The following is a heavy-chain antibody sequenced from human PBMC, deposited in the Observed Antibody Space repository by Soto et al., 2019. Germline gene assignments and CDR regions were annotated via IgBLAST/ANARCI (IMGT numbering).Heavy chain of an antibody. V-gene: IGHV3-48*03. CDR2: ISSSGSTI. D-gene: IGHD1-1*01. CDR1: GFTFRSYE. Sequence: PGGSLRLSCAASGFTFRSYEMNWGRPAPGQGLEWVSSISSSGSTICYAESVKGRFTISRDNATNSLYLQMNSLRAEDTAVYYCAREGQYNENSVEVWGQGSTVSVSS. CDR3: AREGQYNENSVEV. J-gene: IGHJ6*02.